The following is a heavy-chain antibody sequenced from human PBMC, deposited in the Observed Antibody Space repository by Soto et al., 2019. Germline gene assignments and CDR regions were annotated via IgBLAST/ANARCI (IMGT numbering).Heavy chain of an antibody. J-gene: IGHJ4*02. CDR2: IYPGDSDT. CDR3: ARPVFCCKGDCSEFYY. V-gene: IGHV5-51*01. CDR1: GYNFANYW. Sequence: PGESLKISCQGSGYNFANYWIGWVRQMPGKGLEWMGIIYPGDSDTTYNPSFQGQVTFSADKSINTAYLQWSSLEASDTAIYYCARPVFCCKGDCSEFYYCAQRTPVPVS. D-gene: IGHD2-21*02.